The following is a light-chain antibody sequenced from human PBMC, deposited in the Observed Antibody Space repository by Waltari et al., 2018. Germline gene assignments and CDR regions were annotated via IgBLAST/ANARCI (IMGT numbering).Light chain of an antibody. J-gene: IGLJ3*02. CDR1: SSNIGSNY. CDR2: RNN. Sequence: QSVLTQPPSASGTPVQRVTISCSGSSSNIGSNYVYWYQQLPGTAPKLLIDRNNQRPSGVPDRFSGSKSGTSASLAISGLRSEDEADYYCAAWDDSLSGREVFGGGTKLTVL. CDR3: AAWDDSLSGREV. V-gene: IGLV1-47*01.